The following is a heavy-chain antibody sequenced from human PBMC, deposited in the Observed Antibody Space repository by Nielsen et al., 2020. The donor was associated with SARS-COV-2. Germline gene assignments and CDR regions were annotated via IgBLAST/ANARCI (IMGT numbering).Heavy chain of an antibody. Sequence: SETLSRTCTVSGGSISSGGYYWSWIRQHPGKGLEWIGYIYYSGSTYYNPSLKSRVTISVDTSKNQFSLKLSSVTAADTAVYYCARGGAMALYYYYYGMDVWGQGTTVTVSS. D-gene: IGHD5-18*01. CDR3: ARGGAMALYYYYYGMDV. V-gene: IGHV4-31*03. CDR2: IYYSGST. CDR1: GGSISSGGYY. J-gene: IGHJ6*02.